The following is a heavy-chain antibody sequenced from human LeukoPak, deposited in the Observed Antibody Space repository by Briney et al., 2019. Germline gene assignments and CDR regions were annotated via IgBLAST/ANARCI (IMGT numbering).Heavy chain of an antibody. D-gene: IGHD2-15*01. CDR3: ARHGGYCSGGSCYGAFDI. V-gene: IGHV4-39*01. J-gene: IGHJ3*02. CDR1: GGSISSSSYY. CDR2: IYYSGST. Sequence: SETLSLTCTVSGGSISSSSYYWGWIRQPPGKGLEWSGSIYYSGSTYYNPSLKSRVTISVDTTKNPFSLKLSSVTAADTAVYYCARHGGYCSGGSCYGAFDIWGQGTMVTVSS.